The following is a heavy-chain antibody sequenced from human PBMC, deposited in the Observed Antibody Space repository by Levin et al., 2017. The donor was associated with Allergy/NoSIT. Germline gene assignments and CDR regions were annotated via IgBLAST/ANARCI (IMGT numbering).Heavy chain of an antibody. CDR1: GFTFGSYG. D-gene: IGHD3-22*01. CDR2: ISSDGSNK. CDR3: AKDYYDRSGYYLFDD. V-gene: IGHV3-30*18. J-gene: IGHJ4*02. Sequence: SCVASGFTFGSYGMHWVRQAPGKGLESVAVISSDGSNKYYADSVKGRFTISRDNSKNTLYLQMNSLRAEDAAVYYCAKDYYDRSGYYLFDDWGQGTLVTVSS.